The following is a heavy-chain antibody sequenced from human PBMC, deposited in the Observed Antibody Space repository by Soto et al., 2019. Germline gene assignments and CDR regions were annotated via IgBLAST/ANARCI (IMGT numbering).Heavy chain of an antibody. CDR1: GFSLSTSGVN. CDR2: IYWDGDK. CDR3: AHRLDDISPFDS. Sequence: QITLKESGPTLVKPTQTLTLTCTFSGFSLSTSGVNVAWIRQPPGKALEWLALIYWDGDKRYSPSLRSRLTXXKXXSKNQVVLTMTNMDPVDTATYFCAHRLDDISPFDSWGQGTLVTVSS. D-gene: IGHD3-9*01. J-gene: IGHJ4*02. V-gene: IGHV2-5*02.